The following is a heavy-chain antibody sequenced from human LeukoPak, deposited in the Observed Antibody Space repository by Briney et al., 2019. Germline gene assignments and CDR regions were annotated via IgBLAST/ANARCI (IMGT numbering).Heavy chain of an antibody. V-gene: IGHV3-21*01. Sequence: GGSLRLSCAASGFTFSTYNMNWVRQAPGKGLEWVSSISSSSSYIYYADSVKGRFTISRDNAKNLLYLQINSLRAEDTAVYFCARPYGSGSYYPGSWGRGTLVTVSS. J-gene: IGHJ5*02. CDR3: ARPYGSGSYYPGS. D-gene: IGHD3-10*01. CDR2: ISSSSSYI. CDR1: GFTFSTYN.